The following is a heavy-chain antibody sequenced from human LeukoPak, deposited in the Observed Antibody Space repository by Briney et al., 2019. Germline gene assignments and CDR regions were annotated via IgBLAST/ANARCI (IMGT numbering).Heavy chain of an antibody. CDR1: GGSISSYY. V-gene: IGHV4-59*01. Sequence: SETLSLTCTVSGGSISSYYWSRIRQPPGKGLEWIGYIYYSGSTNYNPSLKRPVTISVDTSKNQSSLKLSSVTAADTAVYYCARSRPGVTIFGVVITEVDYWGQGTLVTVSS. D-gene: IGHD3-3*01. J-gene: IGHJ4*02. CDR2: IYYSGST. CDR3: ARSRPGVTIFGVVITEVDY.